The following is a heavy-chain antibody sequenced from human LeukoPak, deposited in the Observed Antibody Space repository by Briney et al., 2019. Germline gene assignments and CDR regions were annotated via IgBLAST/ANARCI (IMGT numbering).Heavy chain of an antibody. J-gene: IGHJ3*02. CDR3: TRPPRAVGAPGAFDI. D-gene: IGHD1-26*01. V-gene: IGHV3-49*04. CDR2: IRSKAYGGTT. Sequence: QAGGSLRLSCAASGFTFSSYYMSWVRQAPGKGLEWVGFIRSKAYGGTTEYAASVKGRFTISRDDSKSIAYLQMNSLKTEDTAVYYCTRPPRAVGAPGAFDIWGQGTMVTVSS. CDR1: GFTFSSYY.